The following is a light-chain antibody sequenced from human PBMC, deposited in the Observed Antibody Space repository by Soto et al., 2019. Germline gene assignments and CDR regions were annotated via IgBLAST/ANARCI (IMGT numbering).Light chain of an antibody. Sequence: EVVMTQSPGTLSVSPGERATLSCRASQNISNKLAWYQQKPGQAPRLLIYGASTRATGIPARFSGSGSGTEFSLTISSLQSEDFAVYYCQQYDNWPRTFGQGTKVDIK. J-gene: IGKJ1*01. CDR2: GAS. CDR1: QNISNK. V-gene: IGKV3-15*01. CDR3: QQYDNWPRT.